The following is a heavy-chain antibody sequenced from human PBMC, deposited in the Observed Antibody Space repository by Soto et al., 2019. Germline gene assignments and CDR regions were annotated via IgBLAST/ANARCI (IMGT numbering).Heavy chain of an antibody. V-gene: IGHV1-69*04. CDR1: GGSFSTYT. J-gene: IGHJ6*03. Sequence: QVQLVHSGAEVKKPGSSVKVSCKASGGSFSTYTINWVRQAPGQGLEWMGRIIPVIGIGNYAQKFKGRVTITADKSTSTAYMELSSLRSEDTAVYYCAGEDYDYYYLDVWGKGTTVTVSS. CDR2: IIPVIGIG. CDR3: AGEDYDYYYLDV.